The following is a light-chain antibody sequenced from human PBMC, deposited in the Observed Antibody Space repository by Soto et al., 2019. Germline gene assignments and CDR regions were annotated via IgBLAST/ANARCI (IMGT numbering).Light chain of an antibody. CDR2: RTS. J-gene: IGKJ5*01. CDR1: QSVSSTY. CDR3: QQYGSSVT. V-gene: IGKV3-20*01. Sequence: EIVLTQSPGTLSLSPGGRATLSCRASQSVSSTYLAWYQQKPGQAPRLLIYRTSTRATGIPDRFSGSGSGTDFTLTISRLEPEDFAVYYCQQYGSSVTFGQGTRLEIK.